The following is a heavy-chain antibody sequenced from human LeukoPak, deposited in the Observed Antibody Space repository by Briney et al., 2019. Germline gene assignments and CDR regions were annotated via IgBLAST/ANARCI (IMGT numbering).Heavy chain of an antibody. CDR2: ISSSSSTA. CDR3: ARGREGTGFDY. V-gene: IGHV3-48*04. CDR1: GFTFSTYS. D-gene: IGHD1-1*01. Sequence: GGSLRPSCAASGFTFSTYSMNWVRQAPGKGLEWVSYISSSSSTAYYADSVKGRFTISRDNAKNSLFLQMNSLRAEDTAVYYCARGREGTGFDYWGQGTLVTVSS. J-gene: IGHJ4*02.